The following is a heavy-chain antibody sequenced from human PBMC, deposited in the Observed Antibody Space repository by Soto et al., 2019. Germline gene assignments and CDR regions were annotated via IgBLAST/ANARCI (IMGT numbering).Heavy chain of an antibody. Sequence: SETLSLTCTVSGGSISTRSSYWGWIRQPPGKGLEWIGCIYYIGSTYYNPSLKSRVTISVDTSKNQFSLKLSSVTAADTAVYYCAREAGFTMILRQTSYFDYWGQGTLVTVSS. J-gene: IGHJ4*02. D-gene: IGHD3-22*01. CDR2: IYYIGST. CDR3: AREAGFTMILRQTSYFDY. V-gene: IGHV4-39*07. CDR1: GGSISTRSSY.